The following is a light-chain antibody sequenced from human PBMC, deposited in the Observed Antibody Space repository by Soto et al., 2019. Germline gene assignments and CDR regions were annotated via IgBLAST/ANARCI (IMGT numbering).Light chain of an antibody. CDR1: QSLLHSNGYNY. J-gene: IGKJ4*01. Sequence: DIVMTQSPLSLPVTPGEPASISCRSSQSLLHSNGYNYLDWYLQKPGQSPQLLIYLGSNRASGVPDRFSGSGSGTDFTLKISRVEAEDVGIYYSMHALQTARVTFGGGTKVEIK. CDR3: MHALQTARVT. CDR2: LGS. V-gene: IGKV2-28*01.